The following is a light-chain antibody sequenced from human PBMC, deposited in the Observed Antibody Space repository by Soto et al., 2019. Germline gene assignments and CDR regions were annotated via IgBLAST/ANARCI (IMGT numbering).Light chain of an antibody. J-gene: IGKJ1*01. Sequence: ELLITHSPATLPASPGERATLSSRTSQSVSSNLAWYQQKPGQAPRLLIYGASTRATGIPARFSGSGSGTEFTLTISSLQSEDFAVYYCQQYNNWPPGRTFGQGTKVDIK. CDR2: GAS. CDR1: QSVSSN. V-gene: IGKV3-15*01. CDR3: QQYNNWPPGRT.